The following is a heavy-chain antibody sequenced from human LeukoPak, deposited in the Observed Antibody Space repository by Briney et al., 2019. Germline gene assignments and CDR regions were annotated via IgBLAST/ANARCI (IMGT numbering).Heavy chain of an antibody. D-gene: IGHD1-1*01. CDR1: GFTFSSYA. CDR2: ISSSSSYI. J-gene: IGHJ4*02. CDR3: ARDLGQGTDY. V-gene: IGHV3-21*01. Sequence: GGSLRLSCAASGFTFSSYAMSWVRQAPGKGLEWVSSISSSSSYIYYADSVKGRFTISRDNAKNSLYLQMNSLRAEDTAVYYCARDLGQGTDYWGQGTLVTVSS.